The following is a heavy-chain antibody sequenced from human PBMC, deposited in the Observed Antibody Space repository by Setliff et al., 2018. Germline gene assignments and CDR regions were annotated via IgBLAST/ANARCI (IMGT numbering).Heavy chain of an antibody. D-gene: IGHD3-22*01. J-gene: IGHJ5*02. V-gene: IGHV4-39*07. CDR3: ARGPYNIYDRSGYGFTNWFDP. CDR2: IYYSGST. Sequence: SLTCPVSGGSISTSSYYWGWIRQPPGKGLEWIGSIYYSGSTYYNPSLKSRVTISVDTSKKQFSLKLSSVTAADTAVYYCARGPYNIYDRSGYGFTNWFDPWGQGILVTVSS. CDR1: GGSISTSSYY.